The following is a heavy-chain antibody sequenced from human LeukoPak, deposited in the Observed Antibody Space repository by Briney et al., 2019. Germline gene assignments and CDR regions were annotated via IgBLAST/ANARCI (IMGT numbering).Heavy chain of an antibody. CDR3: ARDHAYRTDY. CDR1: GFNLSNDW. Sequence: GGSLRLSCSASGFNLSNDWMCWVRQAPGKGREGVANINQDESKKYYVDSVKGRFTTPRDNAKNSLYLQMSSLRAEDTAVYYCARDHAYRTDYWGQGTLVTVSS. V-gene: IGHV3-7*01. CDR2: INQDESKK. J-gene: IGHJ4*02. D-gene: IGHD2-2*01.